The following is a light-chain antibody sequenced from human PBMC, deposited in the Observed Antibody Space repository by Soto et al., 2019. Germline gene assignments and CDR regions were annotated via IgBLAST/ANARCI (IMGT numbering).Light chain of an antibody. CDR3: SSYTTTDTYV. CDR2: DVS. Sequence: QSVLTQPASVSGSPGQSITISCTGTTSDVGAYNYVSWFQQYPGKAPKLMIYDVSTRPSGVSYRFSGSKSGNTASLTISGLQAEDEADYYCSSYTTTDTYVFGNGTQLTVL. V-gene: IGLV2-14*01. J-gene: IGLJ7*01. CDR1: TSDVGAYNY.